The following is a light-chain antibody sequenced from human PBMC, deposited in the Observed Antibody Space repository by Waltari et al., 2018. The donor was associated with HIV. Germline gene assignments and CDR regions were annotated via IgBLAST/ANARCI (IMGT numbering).Light chain of an antibody. J-gene: IGLJ2*01. Sequence: QSALTQPAAVSGSPGPSITISCTEPSSDVGNYNLVTWYQQYKGKAPKLLIYEVTKRPSGVSSRFSGSKSGNTASLTISGLQAEDEAKYYCCLYGNSDTFVLFGGGTRVT. V-gene: IGLV2-23*02. CDR2: EVT. CDR1: SSDVGNYNL. CDR3: CLYGNSDTFVL.